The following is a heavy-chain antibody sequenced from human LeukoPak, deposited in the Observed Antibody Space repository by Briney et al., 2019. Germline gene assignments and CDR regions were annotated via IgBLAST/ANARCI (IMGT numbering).Heavy chain of an antibody. V-gene: IGHV4-59*01. CDR2: IYSSGST. CDR3: ARGNSGYDYAFDT. Sequence: PSETLSLTCTVSGGSISSYHWSRIRQPPGKGLQWIGFIYSSGSTNYNPSLKSRVTISLDTSKNQFSLRVSSVTSADTAVYYCARGNSGYDYAFDTWGQGTMVTVSS. J-gene: IGHJ3*02. D-gene: IGHD5-12*01. CDR1: GGSISSYH.